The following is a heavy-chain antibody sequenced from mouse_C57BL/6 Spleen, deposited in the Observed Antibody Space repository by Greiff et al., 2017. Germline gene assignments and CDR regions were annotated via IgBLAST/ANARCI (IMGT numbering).Heavy chain of an antibody. V-gene: IGHV14-2*01. CDR2: IDPEDGET. CDR1: GFNIKDYY. J-gene: IGHJ3*01. Sequence: VQLQQSGAELVKPGASVKLSCTASGFNIKDYYMHWVKQRTEQGLEWIGRIDPEDGETNYAPKFQGKATITADTSSNTAYLQLSSLTSEDAAVYYCAPYYYGSSSWFAYWGQGTLVTVSA. D-gene: IGHD1-1*01. CDR3: APYYYGSSSWFAY.